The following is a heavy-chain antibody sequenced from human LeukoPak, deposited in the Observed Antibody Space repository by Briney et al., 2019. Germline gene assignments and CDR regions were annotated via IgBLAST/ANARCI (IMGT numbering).Heavy chain of an antibody. CDR2: ISAYNGNT. CDR1: GYTFTSYG. CDR3: ARVLGATSPYGMDV. D-gene: IGHD1-26*01. J-gene: IGHJ6*02. Sequence: ASVKVSCKASGYTFTSYGIRWVRQAPGPGLESMGWISAYNGNTNYAQKLQGRVTMTTDTSTSTAYMELRSLRSDDTAVYYCARVLGATSPYGMDVWGQGTTVTVSS. V-gene: IGHV1-18*01.